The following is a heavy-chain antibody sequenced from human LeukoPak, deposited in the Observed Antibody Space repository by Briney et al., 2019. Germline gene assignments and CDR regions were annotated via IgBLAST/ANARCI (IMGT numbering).Heavy chain of an antibody. J-gene: IGHJ6*03. Sequence: SETLSLTCTVSGGSISNYYWSWIRQPPGKGLEWIGYIYYSGSTNYNSSLKSRVTISVDTSKIQFSLKLSAVTDADTAVYYCARDRAGWGDYYYYYMDVWGKGTTVTVSS. V-gene: IGHV4-59*01. D-gene: IGHD3-10*01. CDR1: GGSISNYY. CDR3: ARDRAGWGDYYYYYMDV. CDR2: IYYSGST.